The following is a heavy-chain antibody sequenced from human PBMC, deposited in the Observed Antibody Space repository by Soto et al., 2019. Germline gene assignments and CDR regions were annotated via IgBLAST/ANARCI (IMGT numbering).Heavy chain of an antibody. J-gene: IGHJ4*02. CDR1: GGSISSSSYY. CDR2: IYYSGST. V-gene: IGHV4-39*01. D-gene: IGHD6-13*01. CDR3: ARRGGVAAAIWGY. Sequence: SETLSLTCTVSGGSISSSSYYWGWIRQPPGKGMEWIGSIYYSGSTYYNTSLKSRVNISVDTSKNQISLKLSSVTAADTAVYYFARRGGVAAAIWGYWGQGTLVTVAS.